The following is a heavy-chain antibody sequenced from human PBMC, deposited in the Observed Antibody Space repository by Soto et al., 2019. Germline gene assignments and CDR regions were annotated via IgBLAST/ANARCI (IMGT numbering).Heavy chain of an antibody. D-gene: IGHD2-15*01. V-gene: IGHV4-39*01. Sequence: PSETLSLTCIVSGVSIKTNDYYWGWVRQPPGKGLEWIGNIFYGGSTFYNPSLRTRLSISVDTSKNQFSLRLNSVTAAVTAVYYCAAFVVQASRNTGFDFWGQGTLVTV. CDR1: GVSIKTNDYY. CDR3: AAFVVQASRNTGFDF. CDR2: IFYGGST. J-gene: IGHJ4*02.